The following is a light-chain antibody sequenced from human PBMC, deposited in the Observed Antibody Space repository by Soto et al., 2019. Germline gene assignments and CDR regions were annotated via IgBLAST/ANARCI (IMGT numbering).Light chain of an antibody. CDR3: QHYNSYSEA. V-gene: IGKV1-5*03. CDR2: KAS. CDR1: QTISSW. Sequence: RMTQSPATLSGSEGDRVTITCRASQTISSWLAWYQQKPGKAPKLLIYKASTLKSGVPPRFSGSGSGTEFTLTISSLQPDDFATYYCQHYNSYSEAFGQGTKVDIK. J-gene: IGKJ1*01.